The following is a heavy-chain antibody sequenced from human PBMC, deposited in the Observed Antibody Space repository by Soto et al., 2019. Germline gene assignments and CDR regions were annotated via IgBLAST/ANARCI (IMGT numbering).Heavy chain of an antibody. V-gene: IGHV3-15*07. J-gene: IGHJ4*02. CDR3: SHGYYQYFDS. D-gene: IGHD5-18*01. Sequence: GGSLRLSCAVSGVTLTSVWMNWIRQAPGKGPEWVGRIRSATDGGTTDYAAPVKGRFTISRHDSENTLYLQMNSLKSEDTAVYYCSHGYYQYFDSWGQGTLVTVSS. CDR1: GVTLTSVW. CDR2: IRSATDGGTT.